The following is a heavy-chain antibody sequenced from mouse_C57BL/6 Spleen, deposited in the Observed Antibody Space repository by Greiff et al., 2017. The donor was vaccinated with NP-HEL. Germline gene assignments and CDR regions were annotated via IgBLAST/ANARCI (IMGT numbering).Heavy chain of an antibody. CDR1: GYAFSSSW. D-gene: IGHD1-1*01. V-gene: IGHV1-82*01. CDR3: ARGYYGSSYEDYAMDY. CDR2: IYPGDGDT. Sequence: VQLQQSGPELVKPGASVKISCKASGYAFSSSWMNWVKQRPGKGLEWIGRIYPGDGDTNYNGKFKGKATLTADKSSSTAYMQLSSLTSEDSAVYVCARGYYGSSYEDYAMDYWGQGTSVTVSS. J-gene: IGHJ4*01.